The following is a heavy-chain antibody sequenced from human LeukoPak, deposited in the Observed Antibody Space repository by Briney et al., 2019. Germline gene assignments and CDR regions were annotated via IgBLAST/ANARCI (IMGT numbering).Heavy chain of an antibody. CDR3: ASPASTSWLYRFDY. CDR2: INGDGSST. Sequence: GGSLRLSCAASGFTFSSYWMHWVRQAPGKGLVWVSRINGDGSSTSYADSVKGRFTISRDNAKNTLYLQMNSLRAEDTAVYYCASPASTSWLYRFDYWGQGTLVTVSS. J-gene: IGHJ4*02. CDR1: GFTFSSYW. D-gene: IGHD2-2*02. V-gene: IGHV3-74*01.